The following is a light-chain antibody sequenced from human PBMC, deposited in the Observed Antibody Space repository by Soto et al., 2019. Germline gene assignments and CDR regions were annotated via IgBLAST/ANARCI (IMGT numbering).Light chain of an antibody. V-gene: IGLV7-43*01. J-gene: IGLJ3*02. Sequence: QTVVTQEPSLTVSPGGTVTLTCASSTGVVSSGLYPNWFQQKPGQAPRSLIYSTTNRHSWTPARFSGSVLGGKAAPTLSGVQPEDEADYYCLLFYGGTQVVFGGGTQLTVL. CDR3: LLFYGGTQVV. CDR2: STT. CDR1: TGVVSSGLY.